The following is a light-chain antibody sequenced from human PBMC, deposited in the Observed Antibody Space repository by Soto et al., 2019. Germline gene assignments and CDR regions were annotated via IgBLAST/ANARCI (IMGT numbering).Light chain of an antibody. CDR3: SSYTTTNTYV. J-gene: IGLJ1*01. CDR2: EVS. V-gene: IGLV2-14*01. CDR1: SSDVGAYNT. Sequence: QSALTQPASVSGSPGQSITISCTGTSSDVGAYNTVSWYQQHPGKAPKLMIYEVSNRPSGVSDRFSGSKSGNTASLTISGLQAEDEADYYCSSYTTTNTYVFGTGTKLTVL.